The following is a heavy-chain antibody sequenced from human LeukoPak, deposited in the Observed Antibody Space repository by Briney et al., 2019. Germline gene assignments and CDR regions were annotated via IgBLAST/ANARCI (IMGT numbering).Heavy chain of an antibody. V-gene: IGHV4-39*01. CDR1: GGSISSSGYY. J-gene: IGHJ4*02. Sequence: SETLSLTCTVSGGSISSSGYYWGWIRQPPGKGLEWIGTIYYGGTTYYNPSLKSRVTISVDTSKNQFSLNLSSVTAADTAVYYCARQKGNFDYWGQGTLVTVSS. CDR2: IYYGGTT. D-gene: IGHD3-10*01. CDR3: ARQKGNFDY.